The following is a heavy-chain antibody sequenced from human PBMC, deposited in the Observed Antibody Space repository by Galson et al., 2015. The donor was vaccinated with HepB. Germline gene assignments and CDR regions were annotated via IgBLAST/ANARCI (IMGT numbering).Heavy chain of an antibody. Sequence: SLRLSCAASGFTFSIYWMSWVRQAPGKGLEWVANINQDGSEEYYVDSVKGRFTISRDNAKKSFYLQMNSLRADDTAVYFCSRAATTGTVDIWGQGTMVTVS. V-gene: IGHV3-7*03. CDR2: INQDGSEE. J-gene: IGHJ3*02. CDR3: SRAATTGTVDI. CDR1: GFTFSIYW. D-gene: IGHD1-1*01.